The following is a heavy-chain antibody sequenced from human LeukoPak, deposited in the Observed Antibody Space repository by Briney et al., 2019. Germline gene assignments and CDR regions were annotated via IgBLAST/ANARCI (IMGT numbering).Heavy chain of an antibody. CDR2: TYYRSKWYN. J-gene: IGHJ4*02. Sequence: SQTLSLTCAISGDSVSSNSAAWNWIRQSPSRGLEWLGRTYYRSKWYNDYAVSVKSRITINPDTSKNQFSLQLNSVTPEDTAVYYCASRHYDILTGYPSLLFDFWGQGGLVTVSS. CDR1: GDSVSSNSAA. D-gene: IGHD3-9*01. CDR3: ASRHYDILTGYPSLLFDF. V-gene: IGHV6-1*01.